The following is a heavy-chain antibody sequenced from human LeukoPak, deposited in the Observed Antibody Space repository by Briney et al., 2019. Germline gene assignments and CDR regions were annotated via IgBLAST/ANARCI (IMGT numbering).Heavy chain of an antibody. CDR3: AGRGPRDY. V-gene: IGHV5-51*01. J-gene: IGHJ4*02. CDR2: IYPGDSDT. CDR1: RYSFTSYW. Sequence: PGESLKISCKGSRYSFTSYWIGWVRQMPGKGLEWMGIIYPGDSDTRYSPSFQGQVTISADKSISTPSLQWSSLKPSDPAMYYRAGRGPRDYWGQGTLVTVSS.